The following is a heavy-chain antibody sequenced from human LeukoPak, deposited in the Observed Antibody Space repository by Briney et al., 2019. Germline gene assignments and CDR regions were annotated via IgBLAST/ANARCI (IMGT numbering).Heavy chain of an antibody. V-gene: IGHV3-53*05. CDR1: AFTVSDNY. D-gene: IGHD3-9*01. CDR2: IYSGGST. J-gene: IGHJ4*02. CDR3: AKAPLLTGEYDY. Sequence: PGGSLRLSCAASAFTVSDNYMSWVRQAPGKGLELVSIIYSGGSTYYADSVKGRFTISRDNSKNTLYLQMNSLRAEDTALYYCAKAPLLTGEYDYWGQGTLVTVSS.